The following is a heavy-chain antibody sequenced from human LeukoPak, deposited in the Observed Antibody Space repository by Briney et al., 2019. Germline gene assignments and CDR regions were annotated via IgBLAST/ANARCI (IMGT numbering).Heavy chain of an antibody. CDR2: VYPGTSDS. Sequence: GESLKISCKGFGYTFTTNWIAWVRQMPGKRLEWMGVVYPGTSDSRYSPSFQGQVTISADNSLSAAYLQWSSLKASESAMYYCARLGGYSTGWYIQYWGQGTLVTVSS. J-gene: IGHJ4*02. CDR3: ARLGGYSTGWYIQY. CDR1: GYTFTTNW. D-gene: IGHD6-19*01. V-gene: IGHV5-51*01.